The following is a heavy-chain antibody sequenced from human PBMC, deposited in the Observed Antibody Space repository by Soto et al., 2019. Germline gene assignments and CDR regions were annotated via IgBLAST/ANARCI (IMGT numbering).Heavy chain of an antibody. CDR2: MSYDGSNK. D-gene: IGHD3-16*01. V-gene: IGHV3-30-3*01. CDR3: ARDGGAY. Sequence: QVQLVESGGGVVQPGRSLRLSCAASGFTFSSYAMHWVRRAPGKGLEWMAVMSYDGSNKYYADSVKGRFTISRDNSKNTLDLQMNSLSPEDTALYYCARDGGAYWGQGTLVIVSS. J-gene: IGHJ4*02. CDR1: GFTFSSYA.